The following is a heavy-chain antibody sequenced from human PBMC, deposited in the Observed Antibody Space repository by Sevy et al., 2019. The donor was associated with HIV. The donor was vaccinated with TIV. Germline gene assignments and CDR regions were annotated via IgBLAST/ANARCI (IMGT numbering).Heavy chain of an antibody. CDR2: ISYEGTET. J-gene: IGHJ4*01. D-gene: IGHD6-13*01. CDR1: GFAFSSHA. V-gene: IGHV3-30-3*01. CDR3: ARDGGYSIKWYPLY. Sequence: GGSLRLSCAASGFAFSSHAMHWVRQAPGKGLEWVAVISYEGTETFYAASVEGRFTISRDNSKNMLSLQINSLKPEDTAVYFCARDGGYSIKWYPLYWGHGTLVTVSS.